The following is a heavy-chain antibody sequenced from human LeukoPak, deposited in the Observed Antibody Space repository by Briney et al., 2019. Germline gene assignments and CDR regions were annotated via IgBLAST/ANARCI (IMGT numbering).Heavy chain of an antibody. Sequence: PGGSLRLSCAASGFTFSSYAMHWVRQAPGKGPEWVAVISYDGSNKYYADSVKGRFTISRDNSKNTLYLQMNSLRAEDTAVYYCARDRGDYYDSSGYYEGFDYWGQGTLVTVSS. CDR1: GFTFSSYA. J-gene: IGHJ4*02. V-gene: IGHV3-30-3*01. D-gene: IGHD3-22*01. CDR2: ISYDGSNK. CDR3: ARDRGDYYDSSGYYEGFDY.